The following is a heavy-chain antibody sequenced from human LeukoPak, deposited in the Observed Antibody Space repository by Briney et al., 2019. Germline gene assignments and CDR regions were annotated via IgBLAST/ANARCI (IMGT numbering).Heavy chain of an antibody. CDR2: ISAYNGNT. D-gene: IGHD6-19*01. Sequence: GASVKVSCKASGYTFTSYGISWVRKAPGQGLEWMGWISAYNGNTNYAQKLQGRVTMITDTSTSTAYMELRSLRSDDTAVYYCARAGAALPAEQWLVRRWFDPWGQGTLVTVSS. CDR3: ARAGAALPAEQWLVRRWFDP. CDR1: GYTFTSYG. V-gene: IGHV1-18*01. J-gene: IGHJ5*02.